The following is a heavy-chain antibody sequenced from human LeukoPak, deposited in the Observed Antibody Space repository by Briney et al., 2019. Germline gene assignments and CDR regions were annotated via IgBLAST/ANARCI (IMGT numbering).Heavy chain of an antibody. CDR1: GYTLTELS. Sequence: ASVKVSCKVSGYTLTELSMHWVRQAPGKGLEWMGGFDPEDGETIYAQKFQGRVTMTEDTSTDTAYMELSSLRSEDTAVYYCATNSILTGYLSNPHQLYFDYWGQGTLVTVSS. J-gene: IGHJ4*02. CDR2: FDPEDGET. D-gene: IGHD3-9*01. CDR3: ATNSILTGYLSNPHQLYFDY. V-gene: IGHV1-24*01.